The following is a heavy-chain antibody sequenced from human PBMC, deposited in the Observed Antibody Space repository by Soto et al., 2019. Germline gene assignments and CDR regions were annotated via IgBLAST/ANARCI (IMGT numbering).Heavy chain of an antibody. CDR3: ATMRGTVGGSYLGN. CDR1: GNTFSSYV. Sequence: QVQLVQSGAEVKKPGSSVTVSCKASGNTFSSYVISWVRQVPGHGLEWVGRIIPILDIADHAQRFQGRATITENKSTSTAYMELSSLRSDDTAVYFCATMRGTVGGSYLGNWGQGTLVTVSS. D-gene: IGHD1-26*01. CDR2: IIPILDIA. V-gene: IGHV1-69*02. J-gene: IGHJ4*02.